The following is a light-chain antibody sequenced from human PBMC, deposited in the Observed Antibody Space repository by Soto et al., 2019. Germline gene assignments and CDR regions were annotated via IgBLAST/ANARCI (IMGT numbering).Light chain of an antibody. CDR3: AGWDDSLNGWV. V-gene: IGLV1-44*01. CDR2: TDS. CDR1: SSNIGSNP. Sequence: QSVLTQPPSASGTPGQRVTISCSGSSSNIGSNPVNWYQQFPGTAPKLLIYTDSQRPSGVPDRFSGSKSGTSASLAISGLQSEDEADYYCAGWDDSLNGWVFGGGTKLTVL. J-gene: IGLJ3*02.